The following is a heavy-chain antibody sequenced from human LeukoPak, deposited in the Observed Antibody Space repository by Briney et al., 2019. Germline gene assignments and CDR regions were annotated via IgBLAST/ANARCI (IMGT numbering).Heavy chain of an antibody. J-gene: IGHJ4*02. V-gene: IGHV4-34*01. CDR2: TNHSGTT. D-gene: IGHD1-26*01. CDR3: ARSLYYIVGVTSAPDY. Sequence: SETLSLTCAVYGGSFGGYYWSWIRQPPGKGLEWIGETNHSGTTNYNPSLKSRVTISVDTSKNQFSLKLSSVTAADTAVYYCARSLYYIVGVTSAPDYWGQGTLVTVSS. CDR1: GGSFGGYY.